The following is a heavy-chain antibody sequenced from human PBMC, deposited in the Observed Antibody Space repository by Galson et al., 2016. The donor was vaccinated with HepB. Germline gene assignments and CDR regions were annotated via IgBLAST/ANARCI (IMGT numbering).Heavy chain of an antibody. CDR1: GYSFSSYW. CDR3: ASRGSGWSLFDS. CDR2: IYPGDSDT. Sequence: QSGAEVKKPGESLKISCRGSGYSFSSYWIGWVRQMPGKGLDWLGNIYPGDSDTRYSPSFQGQVSISADKSITTAYLQWSSLKASDTACYYCASRGSGWSLFDSWGQGTLVTVSS. D-gene: IGHD6-19*01. V-gene: IGHV5-51*01. J-gene: IGHJ4*02.